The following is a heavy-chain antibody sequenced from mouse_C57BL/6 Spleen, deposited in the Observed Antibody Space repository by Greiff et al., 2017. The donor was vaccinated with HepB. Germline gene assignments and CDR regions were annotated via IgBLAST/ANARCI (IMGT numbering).Heavy chain of an antibody. CDR3: AREDTAY. CDR1: GYTFTSYW. V-gene: IGHV1-59*01. J-gene: IGHJ3*01. Sequence: QVRLKQPGAELVRPGTSVKLSCKASGYTFTSYWMHWVKQRPGQGLEWIGVIDPSDSYTNYNQKFKGKATLTVDTSSSTAYMQLSSLTSEDSAVYYCAREDTAYWGQGTLVTVSA. CDR2: IDPSDSYT.